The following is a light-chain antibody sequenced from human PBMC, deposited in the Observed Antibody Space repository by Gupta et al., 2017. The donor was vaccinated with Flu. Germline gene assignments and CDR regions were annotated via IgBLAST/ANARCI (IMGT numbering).Light chain of an antibody. V-gene: IGLV3-16*01. J-gene: IGLJ3*02. CDR1: TLPKKY. CDR3: LSADSSGTYRM. Sequence: GQMARITCSGETLPKKYAYWYQQKPGQSPVLVIYKDSERPSGIPERFSGSSSGTMATMTINGVQAEDEADYYCLSADSSGTYRMFGGGIKLTVL. CDR2: KDS.